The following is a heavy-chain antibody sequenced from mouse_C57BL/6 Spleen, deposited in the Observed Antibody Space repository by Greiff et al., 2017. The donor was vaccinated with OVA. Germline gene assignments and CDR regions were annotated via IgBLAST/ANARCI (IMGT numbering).Heavy chain of an antibody. CDR2: ISNLAYSI. J-gene: IGHJ4*01. CDR1: GFTFSDYG. D-gene: IGHD2-2*01. Sequence: EVMLVESGGGLVQPGGSLKLSCAASGFTFSDYGMAWVRQAPRKGPAWVAFISNLAYSIYYADTVTGRFTISRENAKNTLYLEMSSLRSEDTAMYYCARQGSMVTKGYYAMDYWGQGTSVTVSS. V-gene: IGHV5-15*01. CDR3: ARQGSMVTKGYYAMDY.